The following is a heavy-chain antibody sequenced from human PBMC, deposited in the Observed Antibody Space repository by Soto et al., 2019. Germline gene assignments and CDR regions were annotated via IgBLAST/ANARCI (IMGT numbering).Heavy chain of an antibody. Sequence: SLTCTVSGGSINSGGYHWSWIRQHPGKGLEWIGYIYYSGSTYYNPSLKSRVTISVDTSKNQFSLKLSSVTAADTAVYYCARGKNWFDPWGQGTLVTVSS. CDR3: ARGKNWFDP. J-gene: IGHJ5*02. CDR1: GGSINSGGYH. V-gene: IGHV4-31*03. CDR2: IYYSGST.